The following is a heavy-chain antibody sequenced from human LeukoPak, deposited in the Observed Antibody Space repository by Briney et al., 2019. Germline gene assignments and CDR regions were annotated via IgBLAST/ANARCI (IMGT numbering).Heavy chain of an antibody. CDR1: GGSISSGGYY. CDR3: ARAHWGLRHPKFDC. V-gene: IGHV4-31*03. CDR2: IYYSGST. J-gene: IGHJ4*02. D-gene: IGHD5-12*01. Sequence: SETLSLTCTVSGGSISSGGYYWRWVRQHPGKGLEWIGYIYYSGSTYYNPSLKSRVTISVDTSKNQFSLKLSSVTAADTAVYYCARAHWGLRHPKFDCWGQGTLVTVSS.